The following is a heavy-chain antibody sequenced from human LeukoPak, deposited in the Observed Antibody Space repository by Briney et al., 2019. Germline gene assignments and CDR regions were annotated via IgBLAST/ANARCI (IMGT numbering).Heavy chain of an antibody. Sequence: GGSLRLSCAASGFTFRNYWMSWVRQAPGKGLEWVSSISVNGGTTYYADSVKGRFTISRDSSKNTLYLQMNSLRAEDTAVYYCARERFSVATHRGYSYGQKKGYYGMDVWGQGTTVTVSS. J-gene: IGHJ6*02. V-gene: IGHV3-23*01. D-gene: IGHD5-18*01. CDR2: ISVNGGTT. CDR3: ARERFSVATHRGYSYGQKKGYYGMDV. CDR1: GFTFRNYW.